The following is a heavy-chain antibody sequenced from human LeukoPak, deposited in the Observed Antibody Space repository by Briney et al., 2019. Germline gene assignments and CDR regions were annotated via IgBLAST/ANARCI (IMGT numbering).Heavy chain of an antibody. D-gene: IGHD2-21*02. V-gene: IGHV3-30-3*01. Sequence: GGSLRLSCAASGFTFSSYAMHWVRQAPGKGLEWVAVISYDGSNKYYADSVKGRFTISRDNSKNTLYLQMNSLRAEDTAVYYCARSIVVVTRDAFDIWGQGTMVTVSS. CDR2: ISYDGSNK. J-gene: IGHJ3*02. CDR1: GFTFSSYA. CDR3: ARSIVVVTRDAFDI.